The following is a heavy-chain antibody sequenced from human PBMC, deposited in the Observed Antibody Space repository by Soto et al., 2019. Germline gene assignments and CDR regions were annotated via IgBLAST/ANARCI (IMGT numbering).Heavy chain of an antibody. Sequence: GASVKVSCKASGYTFTSYDINWVRQATGQGLEWMGWMNPNSGNTGYAQKFQGRVTMTRNTSISTAYMELSSLRSEDTAVYYCARSTHLYCSSTSCYKYYYGMDVWGQGTTVTVSS. CDR2: MNPNSGNT. J-gene: IGHJ6*02. V-gene: IGHV1-8*01. D-gene: IGHD2-2*02. CDR1: GYTFTSYD. CDR3: ARSTHLYCSSTSCYKYYYGMDV.